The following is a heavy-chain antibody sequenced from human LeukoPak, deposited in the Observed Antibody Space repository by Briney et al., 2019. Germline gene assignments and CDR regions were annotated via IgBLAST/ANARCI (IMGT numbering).Heavy chain of an antibody. CDR1: GISFSSHG. CDR2: IWYDGSNI. Sequence: GTSLRLSCAESGISFSSHGMHWVRQAPGKGLEWVAVIWYDGSNIYYTDSVKGRFTISRDNSKNTLYLQMNSPRAEDTALYYCARARNDYDSNGISLLDYWGQGTLVTVSS. D-gene: IGHD3-22*01. CDR3: ARARNDYDSNGISLLDY. J-gene: IGHJ4*02. V-gene: IGHV3-33*01.